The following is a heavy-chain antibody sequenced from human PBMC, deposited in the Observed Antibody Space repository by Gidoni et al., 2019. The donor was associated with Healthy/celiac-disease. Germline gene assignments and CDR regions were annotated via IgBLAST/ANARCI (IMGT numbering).Heavy chain of an antibody. CDR3: AKDVLLSDSSSST. V-gene: IGHV3-23*01. CDR1: GLTFSSYA. D-gene: IGHD6-13*01. J-gene: IGHJ3*01. CDR2: ISGSGGST. Sequence: EVQLLESGGGLVQPGGSLRLSCAASGLTFSSYAMSWVRQAPGKGLEWVSAISGSGGSTYYADSVKGRFTISRDNSKNTLYLQMNSLRAEDTAVYYCAKDVLLSDSSSSTGGQGTMVTVSS.